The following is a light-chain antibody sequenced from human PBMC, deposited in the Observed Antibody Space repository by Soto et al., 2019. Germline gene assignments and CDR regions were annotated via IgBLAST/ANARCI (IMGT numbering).Light chain of an antibody. J-gene: IGKJ5*01. CDR1: QSVSSY. Sequence: EIVLTQSPATLSLSPGERATLSCRASQSVSSYLAWYQQKPGQAPRLLISDASNRATGIPARFSGSGSGTDFTLTISTLEPEDFAVYYCQHRSEWPVSFGQGTRLET. V-gene: IGKV3-11*01. CDR3: QHRSEWPVS. CDR2: DAS.